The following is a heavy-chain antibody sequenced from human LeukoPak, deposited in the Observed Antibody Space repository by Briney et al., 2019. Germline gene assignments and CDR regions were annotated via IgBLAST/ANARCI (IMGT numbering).Heavy chain of an antibody. CDR2: IYHSGST. J-gene: IGHJ4*02. CDR1: GGSISSSNW. V-gene: IGHV4-4*02. D-gene: IGHD2-15*01. Sequence: MSSETLSLTCAVSGGSISSSNWWSWVRQPPGQGLEWIGEIYHSGSTNYNPSLKSRVTISVDKSKNQFSLKLSSVTAADTAVYYCAVYCSGGSCSNPYYFDSWGQGTLVTVSS. CDR3: AVYCSGGSCSNPYYFDS.